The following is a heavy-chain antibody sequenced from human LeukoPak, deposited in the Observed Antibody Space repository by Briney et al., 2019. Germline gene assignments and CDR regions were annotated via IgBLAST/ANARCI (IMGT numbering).Heavy chain of an antibody. V-gene: IGHV1-18*01. Sequence: ASVKVSCKASGYTFTSYGISWVRQAPGQGLERVGWISAYNGNTNYAQKLQGRVTMTTDTSTSTAYMELRSLRSDDTAVYYCARSHYYDSSGYVGYWGQGTLVTVSS. CDR1: GYTFTSYG. CDR3: ARSHYYDSSGYVGY. J-gene: IGHJ4*02. D-gene: IGHD3-22*01. CDR2: ISAYNGNT.